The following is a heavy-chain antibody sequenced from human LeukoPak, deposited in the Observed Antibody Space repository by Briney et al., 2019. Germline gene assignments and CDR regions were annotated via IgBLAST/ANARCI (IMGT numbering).Heavy chain of an antibody. CDR2: ISSSGSTT. CDR1: GFTFSSYE. CDR3: AKAVGYCSSTSCPMFFDY. V-gene: IGHV3-48*03. D-gene: IGHD2-2*01. J-gene: IGHJ4*02. Sequence: GGSLRLSCVASGFTFSSYEMNWVRQAPGKGLEWVSYISSSGSTTFYADSVKGRFTISRDNAKNSLYLQMNSLRAEDTAVYYCAKAVGYCSSTSCPMFFDYWGQGTLVTVSS.